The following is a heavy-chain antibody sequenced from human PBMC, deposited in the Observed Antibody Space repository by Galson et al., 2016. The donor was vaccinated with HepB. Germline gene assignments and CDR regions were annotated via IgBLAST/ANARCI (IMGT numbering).Heavy chain of an antibody. Sequence: SLRLSCAASGFTFSSYKMNWVRQAPGKGPEWVSSISSSSTYIDYAESVKGRFTISRDNAKNSLYLQMDSLRAEDTAVYYCAGGTYSGNWFDPWGQGTLVTVSS. V-gene: IGHV3-21*01. CDR2: ISSSSTYI. D-gene: IGHD1-26*01. J-gene: IGHJ5*02. CDR1: GFTFSSYK. CDR3: AGGTYSGNWFDP.